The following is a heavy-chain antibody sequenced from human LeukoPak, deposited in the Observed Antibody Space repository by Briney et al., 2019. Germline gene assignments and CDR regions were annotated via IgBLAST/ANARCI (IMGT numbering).Heavy chain of an antibody. V-gene: IGHV1-69*17. CDR1: GGTFSIYA. D-gene: IGHD2-2*02. CDR2: IITIFGIA. CDR3: ARYTSPWAVSYYYYGMDV. J-gene: IGHJ6*02. Sequence: SVKVSCMASGGTFSIYAISWVRQAPGQGLEWMGRIITIFGIANYAQKFQGRVTITADKSTSTAYMELSSLRSEDTAVYYCARYTSPWAVSYYYYGMDVWGQGTTVTVSS.